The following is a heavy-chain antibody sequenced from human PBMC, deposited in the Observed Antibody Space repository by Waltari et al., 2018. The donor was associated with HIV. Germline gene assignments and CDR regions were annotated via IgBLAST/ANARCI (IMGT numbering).Heavy chain of an antibody. Sequence: EVQLLESGGGLLQPGGSLRLSCASSGSNFTQYAINWVRQAPGKGLEWVSAISGSGDSTYYAASVKGRFTISRDNSKNTLYLQMNSLRAEDTAVYYCAKDDSTGSSGYYPFHYWGQGTLITVSS. CDR3: AKDDSTGSSGYYPFHY. V-gene: IGHV3-23*01. CDR1: GSNFTQYA. D-gene: IGHD3-22*01. J-gene: IGHJ4*02. CDR2: ISGSGDST.